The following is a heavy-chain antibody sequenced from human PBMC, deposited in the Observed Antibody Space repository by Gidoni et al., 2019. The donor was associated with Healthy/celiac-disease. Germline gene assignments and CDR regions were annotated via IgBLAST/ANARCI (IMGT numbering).Heavy chain of an antibody. CDR3: ARGYGGNSAYYYYYMDV. V-gene: IGHV3-33*01. J-gene: IGHJ6*03. CDR1: GFAFTSYA. D-gene: IGHD4-17*01. CDR2: IWCDGSNK. Sequence: VQLVESGGGVVQPGRSRRLCCAASGFAFTSYAMAWVRQAPGKGLEWVAVIWCDGSNKYYADSVKGRFTISRDNSKNTLYLQMNSLRAEDTAVYYCARGYGGNSAYYYYYMDVWGKGTTVTVSS.